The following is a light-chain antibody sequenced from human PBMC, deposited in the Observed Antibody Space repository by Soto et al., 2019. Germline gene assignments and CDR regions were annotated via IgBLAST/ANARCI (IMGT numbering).Light chain of an antibody. J-gene: IGKJ4*01. V-gene: IGKV1-39*01. CDR3: QQSYCTPQT. CDR1: QSISNF. CDR2: TTS. Sequence: DIQMTQSPSSLSASVGDRVTITCRASQSISNFLNWYQQKPGKAPKLLIHTTSSLQSGVPSRFSASRTGTDFTLTFSSLQPEDFATYYCQQSYCTPQTFGGGTKVEI.